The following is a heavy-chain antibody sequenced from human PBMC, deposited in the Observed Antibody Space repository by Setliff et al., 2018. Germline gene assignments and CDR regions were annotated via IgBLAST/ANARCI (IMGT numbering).Heavy chain of an antibody. D-gene: IGHD4-17*01. CDR1: GYTLSKYY. Sequence: VASVKVSCKASGYTLSKYYIHWLRQAPGQGLEWMGCINPNSGDTTFAQKFQGRVTITRDTSNSTDYMDLSRLTSDDTAVYYCAREVLSTVVAWDYWGQGTLVTVSS. V-gene: IGHV1-2*02. CDR2: INPNSGDT. CDR3: AREVLSTVVAWDY. J-gene: IGHJ4*02.